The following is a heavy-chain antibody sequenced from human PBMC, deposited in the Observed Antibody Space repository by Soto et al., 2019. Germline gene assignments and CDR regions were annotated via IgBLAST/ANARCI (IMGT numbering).Heavy chain of an antibody. Sequence: AVGSLRLSCAASGFIFSSFGMHWVRQAPGKGLEWVAHIWYDGSNTYYADSVKGRFTISRDNSRNTLYLQMNSLRAEDTAVYHCVRDLLGSGGHFDYWGQGTPVTVSS. CDR2: IWYDGSNT. CDR3: VRDLLGSGGHFDY. V-gene: IGHV3-33*01. D-gene: IGHD7-27*01. CDR1: GFIFSSFG. J-gene: IGHJ4*02.